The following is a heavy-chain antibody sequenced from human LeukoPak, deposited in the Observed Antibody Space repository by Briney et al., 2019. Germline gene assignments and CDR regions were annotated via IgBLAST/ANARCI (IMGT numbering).Heavy chain of an antibody. J-gene: IGHJ4*02. Sequence: PGGSLRPSCAASGLTFSSYGMHWVRQAPGKGLEWVAFIRYDGSNKYYADSVKGRFTISRDNSKNTLYLQMNSLRAEDTAVYYCAKDPGEYQLLSVWYFDYWGQGTLVTVSS. V-gene: IGHV3-30*02. D-gene: IGHD2-2*01. CDR1: GLTFSSYG. CDR2: IRYDGSNK. CDR3: AKDPGEYQLLSVWYFDY.